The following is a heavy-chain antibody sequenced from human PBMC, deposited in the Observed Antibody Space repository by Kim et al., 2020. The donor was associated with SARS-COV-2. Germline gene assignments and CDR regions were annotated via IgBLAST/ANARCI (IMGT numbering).Heavy chain of an antibody. D-gene: IGHD3-10*01. V-gene: IGHV3-23*01. Sequence: GGVTRYTDSVKGRFAISRDNAENTLYLQMNSLRAEDTAIYYCTRHAGGFDSWGQGTLVTVSS. CDR3: TRHAGGFDS. CDR2: GGVT. J-gene: IGHJ4*02.